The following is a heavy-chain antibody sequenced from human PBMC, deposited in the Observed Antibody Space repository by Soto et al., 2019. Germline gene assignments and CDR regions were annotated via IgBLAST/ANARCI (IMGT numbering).Heavy chain of an antibody. D-gene: IGHD5-12*01. CDR3: ARRGRGYSGYDLDY. V-gene: IGHV4-59*08. J-gene: IGHJ4*02. CDR1: GGSISSYY. Sequence: SETLSLTCTVSGGSISSYYWSWIRQPPGKGLEWIGYIYYSGSTNYNPSLKSRVTISVDTSKNQFSRKLSSVTAADTAVYYCARRGRGYSGYDLDYWGQGTLVTVS. CDR2: IYYSGST.